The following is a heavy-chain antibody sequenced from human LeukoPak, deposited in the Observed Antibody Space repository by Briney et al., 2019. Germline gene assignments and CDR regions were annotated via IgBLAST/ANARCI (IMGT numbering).Heavy chain of an antibody. CDR2: IYSGGST. CDR1: GFTVSSNY. J-gene: IGHJ4*02. V-gene: IGHV3-53*04. Sequence: PGGSLRLSCAASGFTVSSNYMSWVRQAPGKGLEWVSVIYSGGSTYYADSVKGRFIISRHNSKNTLYLQMNSLRAEDTAVYYCARGPHSAYDFDYWGQGTLVTVSS. CDR3: ARGPHSAYDFDY. D-gene: IGHD5-12*01.